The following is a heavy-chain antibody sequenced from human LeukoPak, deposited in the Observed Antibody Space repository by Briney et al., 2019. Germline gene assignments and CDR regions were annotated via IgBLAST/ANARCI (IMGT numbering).Heavy chain of an antibody. V-gene: IGHV4-39*01. CDR2: IYYSGST. CDR1: GGSISSSSYY. D-gene: IGHD3-3*01. Sequence: SETLSLTCTVSGGSISSSSYYWGWIRQPPGKGLEWIGSIYYSGSTYYNPSLKSRVTISVDTSKNQFSLKPSSVTAADTAVYYCARRSYDFWSGYYPGIDYYYMDVWGKGTTVTVSS. J-gene: IGHJ6*03. CDR3: ARRSYDFWSGYYPGIDYYYMDV.